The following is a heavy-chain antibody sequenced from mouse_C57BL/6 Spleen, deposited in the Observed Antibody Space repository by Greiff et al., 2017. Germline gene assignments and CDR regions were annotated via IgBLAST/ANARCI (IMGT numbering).Heavy chain of an antibody. CDR3: ASRGLSGDY. V-gene: IGHV5-6*01. CDR1: GFTFSSYG. CDR2: ISSGGSYT. Sequence: EVQVVESGGDLVKPGGSLKLSCAASGFTFSSYGMSWVRQTPDKRLEWVATISSGGSYTSYPASVKGRFTISRDNAKNTLYLQMSSLKSEDTAMYYCASRGLSGDYWGQGTTLTVSS. D-gene: IGHD1-1*02. J-gene: IGHJ2*01.